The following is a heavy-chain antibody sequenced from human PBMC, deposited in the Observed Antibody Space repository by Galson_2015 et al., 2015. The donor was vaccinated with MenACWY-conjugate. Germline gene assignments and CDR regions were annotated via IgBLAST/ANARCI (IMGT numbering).Heavy chain of an antibody. J-gene: IGHJ4*02. CDR2: IYHSEST. D-gene: IGHD6-13*01. V-gene: IGHV4-39*07. CDR1: GGSISNKIYY. CDR3: ARVRLSSSWYFDF. Sequence: ETLSLTCTVSGGSISNKIYYWGWIRQPPGKGLEWIGNIYHSESTYYNPSLKSRVTMSVYTSKNQFSLKLSSVTAADTAVYYCARVRLSSSWYFDFWGQGTLVTVSS.